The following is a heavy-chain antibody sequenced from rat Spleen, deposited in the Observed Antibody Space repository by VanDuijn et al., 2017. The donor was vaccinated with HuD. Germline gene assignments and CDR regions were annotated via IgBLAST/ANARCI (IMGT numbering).Heavy chain of an antibody. CDR2: ISYEGSGS. J-gene: IGHJ3*01. CDR1: GFTFSDYY. V-gene: IGHV5-22*01. Sequence: EVQLVESGGGLVQPGRSLKLSCAASGFTFSDYYMAWVRQAPKKGLEWVASISYEGSGSYYGDSVKGRFTISRDNAKSTLYLQMNSLRSEDTATYYCTTGGYTTDYYYGGWFAYWGQGTLVTVSS. CDR3: TTGGYTTDYYYGGWFAY. D-gene: IGHD1-6*01.